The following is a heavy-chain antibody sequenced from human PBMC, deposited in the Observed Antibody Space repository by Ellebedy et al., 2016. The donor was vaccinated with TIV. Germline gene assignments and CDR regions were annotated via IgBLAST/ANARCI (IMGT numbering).Heavy chain of an antibody. Sequence: MPSETLSLTCTVSGGSISSYYWSWIRQPPGKGLEWIGHIYDSGSTNYNSSLRSRVTIYMDTYMYQFSLKLSPVTAADTAVYYCARSYCTSARCYAHNSFDPWGQGTLVTVSS. D-gene: IGHD2-2*01. CDR2: IYDSGST. CDR3: ARSYCTSARCYAHNSFDP. V-gene: IGHV4-4*08. CDR1: GGSISSYY. J-gene: IGHJ5*02.